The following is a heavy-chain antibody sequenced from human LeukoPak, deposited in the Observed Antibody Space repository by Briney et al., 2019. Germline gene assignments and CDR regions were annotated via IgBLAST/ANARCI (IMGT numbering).Heavy chain of an antibody. V-gene: IGHV1-69*05. D-gene: IGHD1-26*01. J-gene: IGHJ4*02. CDR1: GGTFSSYA. CDR3: ARVFARGGEISGSYYYY. CDR2: IIPMIGTA. Sequence: SVKVSCKASGGTFSSYAISWVRQAPGQGLEWMGGIIPMIGTANYAQKFQGRVTITTEESTSTAYMELSSLRSEDTAMYYCARVFARGGEISGSYYYYWGQGTLVTVSS.